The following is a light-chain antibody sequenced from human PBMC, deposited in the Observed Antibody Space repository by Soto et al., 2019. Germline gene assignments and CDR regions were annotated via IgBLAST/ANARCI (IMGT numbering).Light chain of an antibody. V-gene: IGKV1-8*01. CDR2: AAS. CDR3: QQYYSYPLT. Sequence: AIRMNQSPSSFFASTGDRVIFSCRARRGCSRCFAWYQQKPGKAPKLLIYAASTLQSGVPARFSGSGSGTDFTLTISSLQSEDFATYYCQQYYSYPLTFGGGTKVEIK. J-gene: IGKJ4*01. CDR1: RGCSRC.